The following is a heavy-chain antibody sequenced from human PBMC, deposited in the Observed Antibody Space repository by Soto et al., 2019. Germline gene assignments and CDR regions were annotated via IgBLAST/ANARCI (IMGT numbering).Heavy chain of an antibody. CDR1: GFTVSSNY. V-gene: IGHV3-53*04. CDR2: IYSGGST. CDR3: ARVRRGDYVLVYYYMDV. J-gene: IGHJ6*03. D-gene: IGHD4-17*01. Sequence: EVQLVESGGGLVQPGGSLRLSCAASGFTVSSNYMSWVRQAPGKGLEWVSVIYSGGSTYYADSVKGRFTISRHNSKNTLYRQMNRLRAEDTALYYCARVRRGDYVLVYYYMDVWGKGTTVTVSS.